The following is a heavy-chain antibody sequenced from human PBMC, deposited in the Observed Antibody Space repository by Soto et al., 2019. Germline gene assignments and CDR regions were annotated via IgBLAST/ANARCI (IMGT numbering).Heavy chain of an antibody. V-gene: IGHV3-23*01. CDR2: ISTSGGST. J-gene: IGHJ5*02. CDR3: AKFYGGNSAHTYAIDP. Sequence: EVQLLESGGGLVQPGGSLRLSCAASGFTFSSYAMSWVRQAPGKGLEWDSTISTSGGSTHYADSVKGRFTISRDNSKNPLYLQMNSLRAEDTAVYYCAKFYGGNSAHTYAIDPWGQGTLVTVSS. D-gene: IGHD2-21*02. CDR1: GFTFSSYA.